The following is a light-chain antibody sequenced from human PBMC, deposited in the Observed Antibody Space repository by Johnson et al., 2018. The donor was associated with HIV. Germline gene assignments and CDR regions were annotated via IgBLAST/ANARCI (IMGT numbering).Light chain of an antibody. CDR2: DNN. V-gene: IGLV1-51*01. CDR1: SSNIGNNY. J-gene: IGLJ1*01. Sequence: APGQKVTISCSGRSSNIGNNYVSWYQQLPGTAPKLLIYDNNKRPSGIPDRFSGSKSGTSATLGITGLQTGDEADFYCGTWDSSLSVYVFGTGTKVTVL. CDR3: GTWDSSLSVYV.